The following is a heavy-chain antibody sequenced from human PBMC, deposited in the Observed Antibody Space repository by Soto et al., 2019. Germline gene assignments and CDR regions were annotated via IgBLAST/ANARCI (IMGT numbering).Heavy chain of an antibody. CDR1: GYTFTGYY. J-gene: IGHJ1*01. CDR3: ARLYYDSSGYYGIQQ. D-gene: IGHD3-22*01. V-gene: IGHV1-2*02. Sequence: GASVKVSCKASGYTFTGYYMHWVRQAPGQGLEWMGWINPNSGGTNYAQKFQGRVTMTRDTSISTAYMELSRLRSDDTAVYYCARLYYDSSGYYGIQQWGQGTLVTVSS. CDR2: INPNSGGT.